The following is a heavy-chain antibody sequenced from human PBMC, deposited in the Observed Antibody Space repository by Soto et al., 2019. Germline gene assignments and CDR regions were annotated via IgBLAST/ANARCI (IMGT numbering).Heavy chain of an antibody. D-gene: IGHD3-3*01. CDR2: INHSGST. V-gene: IGHV4-34*01. CDR1: GGSFSGYY. CDR3: ARRRRFLEWLLGGSWLDP. J-gene: IGHJ5*02. Sequence: SETLSLTCAVYGGSFSGYYWSWIRQPPGKGLEWIGEINHSGSTNYNPSLKSRVTISVDTSKNQFSLKLSSVTAADTAVYYCARRRRFLEWLLGGSWLDPWGQGTLVTVSS.